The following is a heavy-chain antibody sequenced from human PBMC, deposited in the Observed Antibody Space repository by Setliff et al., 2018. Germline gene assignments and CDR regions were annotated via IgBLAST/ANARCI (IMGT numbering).Heavy chain of an antibody. CDR1: DGSIRSGDY. D-gene: IGHD5-12*01. CDR2: IHHTGTT. J-gene: IGHJ4*02. V-gene: IGHV4-31*03. CDR3: ARAKDGYDFDYFDY. Sequence: SETLSLTCTVSDGSIRSGDYWGWIRQHPGKGLEWIGYIHHTGTTFYNPSLRSRVTISVDTSKNQFSLKLTSLTAADTAVYYCARAKDGYDFDYFDYWGQGTPVTAPQ.